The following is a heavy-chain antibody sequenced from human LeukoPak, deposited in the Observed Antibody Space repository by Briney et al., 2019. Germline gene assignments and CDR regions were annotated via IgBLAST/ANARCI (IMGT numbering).Heavy chain of an antibody. CDR2: IIPIFGRA. CDR3: ARSTVDTAMVSPRSFDY. V-gene: IGHV1-69*13. D-gene: IGHD5-18*01. CDR1: GGTFSSYA. J-gene: IGHJ4*02. Sequence: SVKVSCKASGGTFSSYAISWARQAPGQGLEWMGGIIPIFGRANYAQKLQGRVTITADESTSTAYMELSSLRSEDKAVYYCARSTVDTAMVSPRSFDYWGQGTLVTVSS.